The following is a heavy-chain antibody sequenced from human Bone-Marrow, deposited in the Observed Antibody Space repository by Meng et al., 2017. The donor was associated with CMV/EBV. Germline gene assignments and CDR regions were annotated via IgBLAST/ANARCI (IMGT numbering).Heavy chain of an antibody. CDR1: GGSISSYY. CDR2: IYYSGST. V-gene: IGHV4-59*01. CDR3: ARDSSPEWHYYYGMDV. D-gene: IGHD3-3*01. J-gene: IGHJ6*02. Sequence: SETLSLTCTVSGGSISSYYWSWIRQPPGKGLEWIGYIYYSGSTNYNPSLKSRVTILVDTSKSQFSLKLNSVTAADTAVYYRARDSSPEWHYYYGMDVWGQGTTVTVSS.